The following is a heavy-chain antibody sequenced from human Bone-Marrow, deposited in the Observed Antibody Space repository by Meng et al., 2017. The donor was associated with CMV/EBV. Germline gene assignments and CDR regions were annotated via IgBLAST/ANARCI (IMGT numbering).Heavy chain of an antibody. Sequence: GSLRLSCAVYGGSFSGYYWSWIRQPPGKGLEWIGEINHSGSTNYNPSLKSRVTISVDTSRNQFSLKLNSVTAADTALYFCARLSGSFDNWGQGALVTVSS. V-gene: IGHV4-34*01. CDR3: ARLSGSFDN. CDR1: GGSFSGYY. CDR2: INHSGST. J-gene: IGHJ4*02. D-gene: IGHD1-26*01.